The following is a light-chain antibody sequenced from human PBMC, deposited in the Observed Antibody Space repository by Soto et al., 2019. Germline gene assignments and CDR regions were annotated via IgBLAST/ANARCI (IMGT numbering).Light chain of an antibody. CDR1: QSISSW. V-gene: IGKV1-5*01. CDR2: DAS. CDR3: QQYSSYSPWT. Sequence: EIQVSQSASTLSASVGDRVTITCRASQSISSWLAWYQQKPGKAPKLLIYDASSLESGVPSRFSGSGSGTEFTLTISSLQPDDFATYYCQQYSSYSPWTFGQGTKV. J-gene: IGKJ1*01.